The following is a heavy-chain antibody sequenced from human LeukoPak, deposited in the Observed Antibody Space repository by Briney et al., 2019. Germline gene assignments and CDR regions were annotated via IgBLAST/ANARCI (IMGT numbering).Heavy chain of an antibody. D-gene: IGHD3-3*01. CDR3: ARDLKESFYDFWSAFDP. CDR1: GGSISSGRYY. Sequence: PSETLSLTCTVSGGSISSGRYYWSWIRQPAGKGLEWIGRIYTSGSTNYNPSLKSRLTISVDTSKNQFSLKLSSVTAADTAVYYCARDLKESFYDFWSAFDPWGRGTLVTVSS. V-gene: IGHV4-61*02. J-gene: IGHJ5*02. CDR2: IYTSGST.